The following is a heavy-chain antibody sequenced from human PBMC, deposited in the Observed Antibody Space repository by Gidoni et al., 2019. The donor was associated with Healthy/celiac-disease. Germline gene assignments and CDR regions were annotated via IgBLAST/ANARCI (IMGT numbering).Heavy chain of an antibody. CDR2: IYYSGST. CDR1: GGSISSYY. D-gene: IGHD3-22*01. J-gene: IGHJ4*02. CDR3: ARAANYYDSSGYYQKLDY. V-gene: IGHV4-59*01. Sequence: QVQLQESGPGLVKPSETLSLTCTVSGGSISSYYWSWIRQPPGKGLVWIGYIYYSGSTNYNPSLKSRVTISVDTSKTQFSLKLSSVTAADTAVYYCARAANYYDSSGYYQKLDYWGQGTLVTVSS.